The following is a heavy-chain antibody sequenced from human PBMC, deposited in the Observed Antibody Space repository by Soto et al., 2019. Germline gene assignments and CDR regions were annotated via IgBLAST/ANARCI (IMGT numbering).Heavy chain of an antibody. J-gene: IGHJ4*02. D-gene: IGHD2-15*01. CDR3: ARAQYCSGGSCYVDY. Sequence: SETLSLTCAVYGGSFRGYYWSWIRQPPGKGLEWIGEINHSGSTNYNPSLKSRVTISVDTSKNQFSLKLSSVTAADTAVYYCARAQYCSGGSCYVDYWGQGTLVTVSS. V-gene: IGHV4-34*01. CDR1: GGSFRGYY. CDR2: INHSGST.